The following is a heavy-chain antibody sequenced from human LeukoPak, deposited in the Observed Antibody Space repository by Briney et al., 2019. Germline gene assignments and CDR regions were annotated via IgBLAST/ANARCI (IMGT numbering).Heavy chain of an antibody. Sequence: ASVKVSCKASRYTFSSYDINWVRQATGQGLEWMGWMNPNSGNTGSAQKFQGRVTMTRNTSISAAYMELSSLRAEDTAVYYCARACSSTSRYRGNWFDPWGQGTLVTVSS. J-gene: IGHJ5*02. CDR3: ARACSSTSRYRGNWFDP. V-gene: IGHV1-8*01. CDR2: MNPNSGNT. CDR1: RYTFSSYD. D-gene: IGHD2-2*01.